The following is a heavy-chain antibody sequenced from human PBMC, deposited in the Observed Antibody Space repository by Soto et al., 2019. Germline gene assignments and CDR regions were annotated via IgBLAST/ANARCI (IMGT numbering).Heavy chain of an antibody. CDR2: IYYSGST. D-gene: IGHD3-3*01. CDR3: ARSPSLIRFLEWFNFDY. Sequence: QVQLLESGPGLVRPSETLSLTCAVSGGSISSYYWSWIRQPPGKGLEWIGYIYYSGSTNYKPSLKSRVTISVDTSKNQFSLKLSSVTAADTAVYYCARSPSLIRFLEWFNFDYWGQGNLVTVSS. V-gene: IGHV4-59*01. J-gene: IGHJ4*02. CDR1: GGSISSYY.